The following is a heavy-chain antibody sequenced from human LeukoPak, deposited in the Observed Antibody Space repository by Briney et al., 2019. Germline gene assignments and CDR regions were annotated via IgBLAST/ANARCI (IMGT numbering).Heavy chain of an antibody. CDR3: ARQDYDSSGYYYAYYFDY. CDR2: IYYSGST. Sequence: KPSQTLSLTCTVSGGSISSSSYYWGWIRQPAGKRLEWSGSIYYSGSTYYNPSLKSRVTISVDTSKNQFSLKLSSVTAADTAVYYCARQDYDSSGYYYAYYFDYWGQGTLVTVSS. J-gene: IGHJ4*02. D-gene: IGHD3-22*01. V-gene: IGHV4-39*01. CDR1: GGSISSSSYY.